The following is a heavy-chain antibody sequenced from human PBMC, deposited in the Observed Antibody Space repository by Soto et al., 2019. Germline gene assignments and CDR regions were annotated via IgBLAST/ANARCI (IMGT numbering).Heavy chain of an antibody. Sequence: GGSLRLSCAASGFTVSSNYMSWVRQAPGKGLEWVSVIYSGGRTYYADSVKGRFTISRHNSKNTLYLQMNSLRAEDTAVYYCARDHHGSGSYYYYYGMDVWGQGTTVTVSS. CDR3: ARDHHGSGSYYYYYGMDV. D-gene: IGHD3-10*01. V-gene: IGHV3-66*01. J-gene: IGHJ6*02. CDR2: IYSGGRT. CDR1: GFTVSSNY.